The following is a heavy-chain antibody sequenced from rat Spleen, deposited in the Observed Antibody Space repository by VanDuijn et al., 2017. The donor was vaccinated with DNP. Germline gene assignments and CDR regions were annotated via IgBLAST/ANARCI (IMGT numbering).Heavy chain of an antibody. CDR3: ATYYGFNSYFFDY. CDR1: GFTFSYYW. D-gene: IGHD1-9*01. J-gene: IGHJ2*01. Sequence: EVQLVESGGDLVQPGGSLKLSCVASGFTFSYYWMTWIRQVPGKGLEWIASITSGAGTTTYYRGSVKGRFTISRDNGNGTLYLQMDNLRSEDTATYFCATYYGFNSYFFDYWGQGVMVTVSS. CDR2: ITSGAGTTT. V-gene: IGHV5-31*01.